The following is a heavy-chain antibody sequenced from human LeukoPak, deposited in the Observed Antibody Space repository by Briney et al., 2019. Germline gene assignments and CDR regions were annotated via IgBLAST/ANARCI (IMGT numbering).Heavy chain of an antibody. Sequence: GGSLRLSCAASGFTFRSYGMSWVRQAPGKGLEWVSSLSGSGGSTYYADSVKGRFTISRDNSKNTLFLHMNSLRAEDKAVYYCAKALGGYDFDYWGQGTLVTVSS. V-gene: IGHV3-23*01. J-gene: IGHJ4*02. D-gene: IGHD3-16*01. CDR3: AKALGGYDFDY. CDR1: GFTFRSYG. CDR2: LSGSGGST.